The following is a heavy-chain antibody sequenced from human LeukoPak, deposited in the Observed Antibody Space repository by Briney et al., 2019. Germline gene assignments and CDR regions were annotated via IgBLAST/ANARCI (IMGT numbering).Heavy chain of an antibody. Sequence: GSSVKVSCKASGGTFSSYAISWVRQAPGQGVEWMGGIIPIVGTANYAQKFQGRVTITTDESTSTAYMELSSLRSEDTAVYYCASESKLRTTFSNFDYWGQGTLVTVSS. J-gene: IGHJ4*02. CDR1: GGTFSSYA. D-gene: IGHD2/OR15-2a*01. CDR2: IIPIVGTA. CDR3: ASESKLRTTFSNFDY. V-gene: IGHV1-69*05.